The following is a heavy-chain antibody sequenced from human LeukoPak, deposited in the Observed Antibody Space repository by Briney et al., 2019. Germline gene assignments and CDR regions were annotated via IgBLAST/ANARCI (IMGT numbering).Heavy chain of an antibody. Sequence: GGSLRLSCAASGFTFSNYSMTWVRQAPGKGLEWVSYITSSSTVYYAGSVKGRFTISRDNAKNSLFLQMNSLRAEDTAVYYCARDYCSGPKCYFIDYWGQGALVTVSS. CDR2: ITSSSTV. D-gene: IGHD2-15*01. CDR3: ARDYCSGPKCYFIDY. CDR1: GFTFSNYS. J-gene: IGHJ4*02. V-gene: IGHV3-48*04.